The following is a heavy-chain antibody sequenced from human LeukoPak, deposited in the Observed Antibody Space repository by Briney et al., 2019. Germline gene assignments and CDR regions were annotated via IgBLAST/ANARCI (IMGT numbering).Heavy chain of an antibody. Sequence: ASVKVSCKASGYTFTSYGISWVRQAPGQGLEWMGWISAYNGNTNYAQKLQGRVTMTTDTSTSTAYMELRSLRSDDTAVYYCARAGYCSSTSCYPLDYWGQGTLVTVSS. J-gene: IGHJ4*02. CDR3: ARAGYCSSTSCYPLDY. V-gene: IGHV1-18*01. CDR2: ISAYNGNT. CDR1: GYTFTSYG. D-gene: IGHD2-2*03.